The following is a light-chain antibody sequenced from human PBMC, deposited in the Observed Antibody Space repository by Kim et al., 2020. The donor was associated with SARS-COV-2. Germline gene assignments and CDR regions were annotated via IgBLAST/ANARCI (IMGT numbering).Light chain of an antibody. CDR1: QSVSSN. CDR3: QQYNNREVT. J-gene: IGKJ3*01. Sequence: EIVMTQSPATLSVSPGERATLSCRASQSVSSNLAWYQQKPGQAPRLLIYGASTRATGIPARFSGSGSGTEFTLTISSLQSEDFAVYYCQQYNNREVTFGPGTKVDIK. V-gene: IGKV3-15*01. CDR2: GAS.